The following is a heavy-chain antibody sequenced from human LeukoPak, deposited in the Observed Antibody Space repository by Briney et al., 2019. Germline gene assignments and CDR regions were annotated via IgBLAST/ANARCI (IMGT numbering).Heavy chain of an antibody. CDR1: GFSLSNYG. CDR2: ISYDGAYK. CDR3: ARGAYCTSTRYHEAKGLDH. J-gene: IGHJ5*02. Sequence: PGRSLRLSCEASGFSLSNYGMHWVRQAPGKGLEWVAVISYDGAYKYYEDSLKGRFTISRDNSKNTLYVQMNSLRAEDTAVYYCARGAYCTSTRYHEAKGLDHWGQGTLVTVSS. D-gene: IGHD2-2*01. V-gene: IGHV3-30*03.